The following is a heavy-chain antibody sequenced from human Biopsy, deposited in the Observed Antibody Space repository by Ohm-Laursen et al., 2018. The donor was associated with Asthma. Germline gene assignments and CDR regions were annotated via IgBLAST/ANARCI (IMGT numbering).Heavy chain of an antibody. D-gene: IGHD2-2*01. CDR1: GGTFNTYV. V-gene: IGHV1-69*13. CDR2: INSVFGTT. Sequence: SVKVSCNSLGGTFNTYVIGWVRQAPGQGLEWMGGINSVFGTTTYPQKFQGRVTITADDSTSTVYMELSSLRSEDTAVYYCARKAGTCISRTCYSLDFWGQGTLVTVSS. J-gene: IGHJ4*02. CDR3: ARKAGTCISRTCYSLDF.